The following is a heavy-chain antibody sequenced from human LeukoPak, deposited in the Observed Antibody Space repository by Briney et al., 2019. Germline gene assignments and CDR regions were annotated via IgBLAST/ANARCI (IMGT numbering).Heavy chain of an antibody. J-gene: IGHJ4*02. CDR1: GFTFSTYA. CDR3: AKATGGWPRYFDY. CDR2: ISGSGGST. V-gene: IGHV3-23*01. D-gene: IGHD6-19*01. Sequence: PGGSLRLSCAASGFTFSTYAMSWVRQAPGKGLEWVSGISGSGGSTYYADSVKGRFTISRDNSKNTLNLQMNSLRDEDTAVYYCAKATGGWPRYFDYWGQGTLVTVSS.